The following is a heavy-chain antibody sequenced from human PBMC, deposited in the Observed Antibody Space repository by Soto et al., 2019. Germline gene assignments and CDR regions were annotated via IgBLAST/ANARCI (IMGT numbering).Heavy chain of an antibody. CDR3: ARDLGGYCSGGSCYGAFDI. Sequence: SVKVSCKASGGTFSSYAISWVRQAPGQGLEWMGGIIPIFGTANYAQKFQGRVTITADESTSTAYMELSSPRSEDTAVYYCARDLGGYCSGGSCYGAFDIWGQGTMVTVSS. CDR1: GGTFSSYA. V-gene: IGHV1-69*13. D-gene: IGHD2-15*01. J-gene: IGHJ3*02. CDR2: IIPIFGTA.